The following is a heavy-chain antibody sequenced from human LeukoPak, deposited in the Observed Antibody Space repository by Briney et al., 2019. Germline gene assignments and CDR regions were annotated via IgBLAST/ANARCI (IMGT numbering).Heavy chain of an antibody. CDR1: GFTFGKYI. V-gene: IGHV3-23*01. D-gene: IGHD6-6*01. CDR3: AKYEVIAARPWFDY. Sequence: PGESLRLSCTTSGFTFGKYIMTWVRQAPGNGLEWVSSIGGGDDITFYADSVKGRFTISRDNSKNTLYLQMNSLRAEDTAVYYCAKYEVIAARPWFDYWGQGTLVTVSS. CDR2: IGGGDDIT. J-gene: IGHJ4*02.